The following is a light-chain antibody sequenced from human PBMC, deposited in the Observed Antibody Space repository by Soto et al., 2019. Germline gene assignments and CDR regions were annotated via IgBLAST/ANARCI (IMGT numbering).Light chain of an antibody. CDR3: AAWDDSLSGPV. CDR1: SSNIGNNY. CDR2: SNS. V-gene: IGLV1-47*02. J-gene: IGLJ3*02. Sequence: QPVLTQPPSASGTPGQRVTISCSGSSSNIGNNYVHWYQQLPGTAPKVLIYSNSQRPSGVPDRFSGSKSGTSASLAISGLRSEDEADYYCAAWDDSLSGPVFGGGTKLTVL.